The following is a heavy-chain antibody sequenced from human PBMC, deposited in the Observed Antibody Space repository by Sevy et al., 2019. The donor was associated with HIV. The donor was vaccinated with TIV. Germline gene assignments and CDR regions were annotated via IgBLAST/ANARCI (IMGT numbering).Heavy chain of an antibody. Sequence: GEALKISCKGSGYSFTSYWIGWVRQMPGKGLEWMGIIYPCDSDTRYSPFFQGQFTISAEKSISTAYLQWSSLKASDTAMYYCASHLGQWLEFDAFDIWGQGTMVTVSS. D-gene: IGHD6-19*01. V-gene: IGHV5-51*01. J-gene: IGHJ3*02. CDR3: ASHLGQWLEFDAFDI. CDR2: IYPCDSDT. CDR1: GYSFTSYW.